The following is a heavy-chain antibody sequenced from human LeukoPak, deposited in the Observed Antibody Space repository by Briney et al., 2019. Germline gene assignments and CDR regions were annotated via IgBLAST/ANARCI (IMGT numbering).Heavy chain of an antibody. CDR2: ISRNGGST. V-gene: IGHV3-64D*06. CDR3: GRISSSGWYAEYY. CDR1: GFTFSSYA. Sequence: GGSLRLSCAASGFTFSSYAMHWVRQAPGKGLEYVSAISRNGGSTYYADSVKGRFTISRDNSKNTLYLQMSSLRAEDTAVYYCGRISSSGWYAEYYWGQVTMVT. J-gene: IGHJ4*02. D-gene: IGHD6-19*01.